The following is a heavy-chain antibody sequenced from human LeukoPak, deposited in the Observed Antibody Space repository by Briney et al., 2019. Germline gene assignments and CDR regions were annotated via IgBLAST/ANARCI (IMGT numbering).Heavy chain of an antibody. Sequence: SETLSLTCTVSGYSISSGYYWGWIRHSPGKGLEWIGSIYHAGSTFHNPSLKSRVTISVDTSKNPVSLKVNCVTAADTAVYHCARGYNSGWYAYWGQGTLVTVSS. CDR2: IYHAGST. CDR1: GYSISSGYY. J-gene: IGHJ4*02. D-gene: IGHD6-19*01. V-gene: IGHV4-38-2*02. CDR3: ARGYNSGWYAY.